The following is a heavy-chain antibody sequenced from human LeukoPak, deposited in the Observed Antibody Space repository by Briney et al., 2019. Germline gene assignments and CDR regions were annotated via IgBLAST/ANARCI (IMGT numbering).Heavy chain of an antibody. V-gene: IGHV4-39*01. CDR2: IYYSGST. CDR1: GGSISSSSYY. CDR3: ASPKTGRTVVTPV. J-gene: IGHJ4*02. D-gene: IGHD4-23*01. Sequence: SETLSLTCTVSGGSISSSSYYWGWIRQPPGQGLEWIGSIYYSGSTYYNPSLKSRVTISVDTSKNQFSLKLSSVTAADTAVYYCASPKTGRTVVTPVRGQGTLVTVSS.